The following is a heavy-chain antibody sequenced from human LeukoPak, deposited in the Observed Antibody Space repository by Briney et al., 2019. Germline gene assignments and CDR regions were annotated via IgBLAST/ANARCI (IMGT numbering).Heavy chain of an antibody. CDR2: IKYSGST. V-gene: IGHV4-34*01. D-gene: IGHD3/OR15-3a*01. J-gene: IGHJ2*01. CDR3: ARGILGQGYFDL. CDR1: GGSFRDYY. Sequence: SETLSLTCAVYGGSFRDYYWSWIRQTPGEGLQWIGGIKYSGSTDYNPSLKSRVTMSIDTSKIQFSLRLTSVTAADTAMYYCARGILGQGYFDLWGRDTLVTVSS.